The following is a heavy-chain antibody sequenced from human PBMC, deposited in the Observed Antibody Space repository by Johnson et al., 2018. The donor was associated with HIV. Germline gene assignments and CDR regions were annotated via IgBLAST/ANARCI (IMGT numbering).Heavy chain of an antibody. CDR1: GFTFSSYA. D-gene: IGHD4-11*01. CDR2: SRGSGGST. V-gene: IGHV3-23*04. J-gene: IGHJ3*02. CDR3: ARGNDYSNYGAFDI. Sequence: VQLVESGGGLVQPGGSLRLSCAASGFTFSSYAMSWVRQAPGKGLEWVSASRGSGGSTYYADSVKGRFTISRDNSKNTLYLQMNSLRAEDTAVYYCARGNDYSNYGAFDIWGQGTMVTVSP.